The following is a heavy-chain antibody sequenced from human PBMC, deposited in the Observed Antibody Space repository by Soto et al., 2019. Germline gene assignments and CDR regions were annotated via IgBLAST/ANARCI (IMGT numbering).Heavy chain of an antibody. Sequence: SETLSLTCTVSGGPISSYYWSWIRQPPGKGLEWIGYIYYSGSTNYNPSLKSRVTISVDTSKNQFSLKLSSVTAADTAVYYCARDRVYCSGGSCYGGKFDIWGQGTMVTVSS. CDR3: ARDRVYCSGGSCYGGKFDI. V-gene: IGHV4-59*13. CDR1: GGPISSYY. J-gene: IGHJ3*02. CDR2: IYYSGST. D-gene: IGHD2-15*01.